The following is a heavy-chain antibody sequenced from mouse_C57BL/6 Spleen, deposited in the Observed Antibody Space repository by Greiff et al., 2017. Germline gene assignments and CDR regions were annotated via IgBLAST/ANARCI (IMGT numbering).Heavy chain of an antibody. CDR1: GYTFTSYW. D-gene: IGHD1-1*01. CDR3: TTAVVERWYFDV. J-gene: IGHJ1*03. CDR2: IYPSDSET. Sequence: QVQLQQPGAELVRPGSSVKLSCKASGYTFTSYWMDWVKQRPGQGLEWIGNIYPSDSETHYNQKFKDKATLTVDKSSSTAYMQLSSLTSEDSAVYYWTTAVVERWYFDVWGTGTTVTVSS. V-gene: IGHV1-61*01.